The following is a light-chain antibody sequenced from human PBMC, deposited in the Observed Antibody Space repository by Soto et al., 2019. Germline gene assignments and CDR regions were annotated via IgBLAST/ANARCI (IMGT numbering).Light chain of an antibody. Sequence: EIVMTQSPVTLSVSPGERVTLSCRASQSVGNNLAWYQQKSGQAPRLLIYGASTRVTGIPARFSGSGSGTEFTLTISSLQSEDFAIYYCQQYNNWPPVTFGQGTRLDIK. CDR2: GAS. V-gene: IGKV3-15*01. J-gene: IGKJ5*01. CDR3: QQYNNWPPVT. CDR1: QSVGNN.